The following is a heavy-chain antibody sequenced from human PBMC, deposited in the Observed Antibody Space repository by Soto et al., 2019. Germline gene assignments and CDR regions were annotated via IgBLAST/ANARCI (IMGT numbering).Heavy chain of an antibody. Sequence: SVKVSCKSSGGTFSSYAISWVRQAPGQGLEWMGGIIPIFGTANYAQKFQGRVTITADESTSTAYMELSSLRSEDTAVYYCARQGAARPGYYYGMDVWGQGTTVTDSS. V-gene: IGHV1-69*01. CDR3: ARQGAARPGYYYGMDV. J-gene: IGHJ6*02. CDR2: IIPIFGTA. CDR1: GGTFSSYA. D-gene: IGHD6-6*01.